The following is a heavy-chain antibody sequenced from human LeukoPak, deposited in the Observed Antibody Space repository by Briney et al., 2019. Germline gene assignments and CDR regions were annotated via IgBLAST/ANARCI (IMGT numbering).Heavy chain of an antibody. Sequence: PGGSLRLSCAASGFNFRKAWMSWVRQAPGKGLEWVGRIKSKTDGGTTDFAAPVKGRFTISRDDSENSLYLQMNSLKIEDTAIYYCNIMRKGDTSGSWIPDYWGQGTLVTVSS. D-gene: IGHD3-22*01. J-gene: IGHJ4*02. CDR1: GFNFRKAW. V-gene: IGHV3-15*01. CDR2: IKSKTDGGTT. CDR3: NIMRKGDTSGSWIPDY.